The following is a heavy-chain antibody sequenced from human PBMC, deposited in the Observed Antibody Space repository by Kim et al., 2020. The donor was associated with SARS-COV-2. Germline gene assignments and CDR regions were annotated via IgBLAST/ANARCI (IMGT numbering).Heavy chain of an antibody. CDR3: ARDYEELYYGNYYYYMDV. J-gene: IGHJ6*03. Sequence: KGRLPISRDNTKNTLYLQMNSLRAEDTAVYYCARDYEELYYGNYYYYMDVWGKGTTVTVSS. V-gene: IGHV3-66*01. D-gene: IGHD3-10*01.